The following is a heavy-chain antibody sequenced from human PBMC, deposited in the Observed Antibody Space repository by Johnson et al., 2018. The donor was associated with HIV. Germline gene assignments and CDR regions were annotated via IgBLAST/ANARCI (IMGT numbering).Heavy chain of an antibody. Sequence: VQVVESGGGLVQPGGSLRLSCVASGFTFSSYDMHWVRQATGKGLEWVSGIGTAGDTYYPGSVKGRFTISRENAKNSFYLQMNSLRVGDTAVYYCVRGGATSYDAFDIWGQGTMVTVSS. J-gene: IGHJ3*02. V-gene: IGHV3-13*01. CDR3: VRGGATSYDAFDI. CDR1: GFTFSSYD. CDR2: IGTAGDT. D-gene: IGHD1-26*01.